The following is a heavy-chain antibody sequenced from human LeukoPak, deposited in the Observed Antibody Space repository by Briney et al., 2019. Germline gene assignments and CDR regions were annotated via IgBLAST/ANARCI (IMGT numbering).Heavy chain of an antibody. CDR2: INPSGGST. J-gene: IGHJ4*02. CDR3: ARDLSQGGSY. D-gene: IGHD1-26*01. V-gene: IGHV1-2*02. CDR1: GYTFTSYY. Sequence: ASVKVSCKASGYTFTSYYMHWVRQAPGQGLEWMGIINPSGGSTNYAQKFQGRVTMTRDTSISTAYMELSRLRSDDTAVYYCARDLSQGGSYWGQGTLVTVSS.